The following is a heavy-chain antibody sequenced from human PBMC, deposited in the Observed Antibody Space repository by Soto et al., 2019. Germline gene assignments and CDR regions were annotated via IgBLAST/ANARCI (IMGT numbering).Heavy chain of an antibody. V-gene: IGHV3-30*03. D-gene: IGHD2-2*02. CDR1: GFTFSSYD. J-gene: IGHJ4*02. Sequence: QAGGSLRLSCAASGFTFSSYDIQWVRQAPGKGLEWVAVISYDGSKKYYADSGKGQFTISRDNSKNTLYLQMNSLRAEDTAVYYCARRSYCSSTSCDKFFDNWGQGTLVTVSS. CDR2: ISYDGSKK. CDR3: ARRSYCSSTSCDKFFDN.